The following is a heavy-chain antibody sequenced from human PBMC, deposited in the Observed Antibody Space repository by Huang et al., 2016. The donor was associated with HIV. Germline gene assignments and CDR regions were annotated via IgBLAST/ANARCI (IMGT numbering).Heavy chain of an antibody. CDR3: VKDRGQQLSPFDS. CDR1: GFSLASFN. D-gene: IGHD6-13*01. CDR2: ISPSSSFI. Sequence: EVQLVDSGGGLVKPGGSLRLSCAASGFSLASFNMFWVRQTPAKGLQWVASISPSSSFIEYADSGKGRFSISRDNAKNSLYLQMNSLRGEDTAVYYCVKDRGQQLSPFDSWGQGTLVTVSS. V-gene: IGHV3-21*01. J-gene: IGHJ4*02.